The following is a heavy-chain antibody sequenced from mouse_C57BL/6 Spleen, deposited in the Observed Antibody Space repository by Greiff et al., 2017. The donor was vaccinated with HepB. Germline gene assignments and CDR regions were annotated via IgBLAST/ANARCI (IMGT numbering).Heavy chain of an antibody. CDR2: IYPGSGST. J-gene: IGHJ2*01. D-gene: IGHD2-5*01. V-gene: IGHV1-55*01. CDR3: ARRDYSNYGLRDY. CDR1: GYTFTSYW. Sequence: QVQLQQSGAELVKPGASVKMSCKASGYTFTSYWITWVKQRPGQGLEWIGDIYPGSGSTNYNEKFKSKATLTVDTSSSTAYMQLSSLTSEDSAVYYCARRDYSNYGLRDYWGQGTTLTVSS.